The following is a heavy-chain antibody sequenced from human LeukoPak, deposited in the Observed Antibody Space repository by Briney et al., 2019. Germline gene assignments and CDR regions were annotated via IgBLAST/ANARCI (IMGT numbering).Heavy chain of an antibody. J-gene: IGHJ4*02. D-gene: IGHD2-21*02. CDR2: IYSGDST. Sequence: GGSLRLSCAASGFMFSSNWMSWVRLAPGKGLEWVSLIYSGDSTYYADSVKGRFIISRDNSKNTLYLQMNSLRAEDTAVYYCAREVTTGFSCFDYWGQGTLVTVSS. CDR1: GFMFSSNW. V-gene: IGHV3-53*01. CDR3: AREVTTGFSCFDY.